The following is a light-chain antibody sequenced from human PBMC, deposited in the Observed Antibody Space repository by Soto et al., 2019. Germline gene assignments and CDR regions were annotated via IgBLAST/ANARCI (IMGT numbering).Light chain of an antibody. V-gene: IGLV1-40*01. CDR3: QSYDSSLSAVV. Sequence: QLVLTQPPSVSGAPGQRVAISCTGSSSNIGAGFDVHWYQQFPGTAPKLLIYDNNNRPSGVPDRFSGSKSGTSASLAITGLQAEDEADYYCQSYDSSLSAVVFGGGTSSPS. J-gene: IGLJ2*01. CDR1: SSNIGAGFD. CDR2: DNN.